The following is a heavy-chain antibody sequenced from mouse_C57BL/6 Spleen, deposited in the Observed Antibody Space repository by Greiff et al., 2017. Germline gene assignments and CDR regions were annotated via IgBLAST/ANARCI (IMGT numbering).Heavy chain of an antibody. CDR1: GFSFNTYA. J-gene: IGHJ3*01. D-gene: IGHD3-2*02. CDR3: VREGGTAQATFAY. Sequence: DVMLVESGGGLVQPKGSLKLSCAASGFSFNTYAMNWVRQAPGKGLEWVARIRSKSNNYATYYADSVKDRFTISRDDSESMLYLQMNNLKTEDTAMYYCVREGGTAQATFAYWGQGTLVTVSA. V-gene: IGHV10-1*01. CDR2: IRSKSNNYAT.